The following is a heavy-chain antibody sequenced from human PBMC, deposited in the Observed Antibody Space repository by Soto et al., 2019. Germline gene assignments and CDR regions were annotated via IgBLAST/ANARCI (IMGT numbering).Heavy chain of an antibody. J-gene: IGHJ5*02. CDR1: GGSISSYY. CDR3: ARDMTGYYPTPWFDP. D-gene: IGHD3-9*01. CDR2: IYYSGST. Sequence: SETLSLTCTVSGGSISSYYWSWIRQPPGKGLEWIGYIYYSGSTNYNPSLKSRVTISVDTSKNQFSLKLSSVTAADTALYYCARDMTGYYPTPWFDPWGQGTLVTVSS. V-gene: IGHV4-59*01.